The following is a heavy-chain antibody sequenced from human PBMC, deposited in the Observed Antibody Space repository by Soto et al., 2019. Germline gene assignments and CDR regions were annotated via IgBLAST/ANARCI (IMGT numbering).Heavy chain of an antibody. CDR1: GFTFSSYA. CDR3: PRGRTTLAY. CDR2: ISGSGGST. J-gene: IGHJ4*02. Sequence: EVPLLESGGGLVQPGGSLRLSCASSGFTFSSYAMSWVRQAPGKGLEWVSAISGSGGSTYYADSVKGRFTISRDNSKNTLYLQMNSLRAEDTVVYFCPRGRTTLAYWGQGTLVTVSS. V-gene: IGHV3-23*01. D-gene: IGHD4-17*01.